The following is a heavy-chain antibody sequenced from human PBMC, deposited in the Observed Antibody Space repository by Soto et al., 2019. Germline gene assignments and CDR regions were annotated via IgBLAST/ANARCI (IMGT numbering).Heavy chain of an antibody. J-gene: IGHJ6*02. CDR2: INPNSGGT. CDR3: ARGILTGQQLAHYYYYYYGMDV. Sequence: ASVKVSCKASGYTFTGYYMHWVRQAPGQGLEWMGWINPNSGGTNYAQKFQGRVTMTRDTSISTAYMELSRLRSDDTAVYYCARGILTGQQLAHYYYYYYGMDVWGQGTTVTVSS. D-gene: IGHD6-13*01. V-gene: IGHV1-2*02. CDR1: GYTFTGYY.